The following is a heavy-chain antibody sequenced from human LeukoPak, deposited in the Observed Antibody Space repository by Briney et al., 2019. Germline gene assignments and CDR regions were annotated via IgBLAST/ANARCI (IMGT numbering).Heavy chain of an antibody. J-gene: IGHJ5*02. CDR1: GFSLTTSGVG. CDR3: AHRRPPAPAGKDWFDP. D-gene: IGHD6-13*01. V-gene: IGHV2-5*02. CDR2: IYSDDRE. Sequence: VSGPTLVNPTQTLTLTCTFSGFSLTTSGVGVGWFRQPPGKALEWLAIIYSDDREFYSPSLNSRLTITKDTSNNQVVLTMTSMDPVDTATYYCAHRRPPAPAGKDWFDPWGQGTLVSVSS.